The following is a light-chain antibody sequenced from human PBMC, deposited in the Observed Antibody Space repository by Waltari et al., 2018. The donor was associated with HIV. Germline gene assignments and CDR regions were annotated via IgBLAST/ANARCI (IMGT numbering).Light chain of an antibody. CDR1: KLGDKY. CDR3: QAWDIITAGVV. V-gene: IGLV3-1*01. Sequence: SYELTQPPSVSVSPGQTASITCSGDKLGDKYASWYQQKPGQSPVLVIYQDTNRASGIPERFSGPNSGNTATLTISGTQATDDADYYCQAWDIITAGVVFGGGTKLTVL. CDR2: QDT. J-gene: IGLJ2*01.